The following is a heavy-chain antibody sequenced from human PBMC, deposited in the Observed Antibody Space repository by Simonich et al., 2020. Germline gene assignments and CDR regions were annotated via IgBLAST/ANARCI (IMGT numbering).Heavy chain of an antibody. J-gene: IGHJ6*03. CDR2: INQSGNT. V-gene: IGHV4-34*01. Sequence: QVQLQQWGAGLLKPSETLSLTCAVYGGSFSGYYWSWTRQPPGKGQEWIGEINQSGNTHNNPSRKNRVTISVDTTKNQFSLKRSAVTAADTAVYYCARHDPGIAARPPSFYYYYYMDVWGKGTTVTVSS. D-gene: IGHD6-6*01. CDR3: ARHDPGIAARPPSFYYYYYMDV. CDR1: GGSFSGYY.